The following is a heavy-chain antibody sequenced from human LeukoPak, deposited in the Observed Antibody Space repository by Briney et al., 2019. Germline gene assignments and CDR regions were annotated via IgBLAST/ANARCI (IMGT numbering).Heavy chain of an antibody. V-gene: IGHV4-59*01. CDR3: ARMTSYSSGCYFDY. CDR2: IYYSGTT. CDR1: GGSISGYY. D-gene: IGHD6-19*01. J-gene: IGHJ4*02. Sequence: SETLSLTCTVTGGSISGYYWSWIRQPPGTGLEWIGFIYYSGTTNYNPSLKSRVTVSVDTSKNQFSLMLSSVTAADTAVYYCARMTSYSSGCYFDYWGQGTLVTVSS.